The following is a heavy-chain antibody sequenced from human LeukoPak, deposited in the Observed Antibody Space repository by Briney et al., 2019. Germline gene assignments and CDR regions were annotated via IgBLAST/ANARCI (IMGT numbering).Heavy chain of an antibody. CDR2: IYYSGSA. D-gene: IGHD1-1*01. CDR1: GGSLSSYY. J-gene: IGHJ5*02. CDR3: ARQTGGWFDP. V-gene: IGHV4-59*01. Sequence: PSETLSLTCTVSGGSLSSYYWSWIRQPPGKGLEWIGYIYYSGSANYNPSLKSRVTISVDTSKNQFSLKLSSVTAADTAVYYCARQTGGWFDPWGQGTLVTVSS.